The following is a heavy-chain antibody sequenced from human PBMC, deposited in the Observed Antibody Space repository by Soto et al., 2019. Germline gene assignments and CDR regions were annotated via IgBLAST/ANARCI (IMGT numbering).Heavy chain of an antibody. D-gene: IGHD4-17*01. CDR1: GFTFSNYA. CDR3: AKTHLFYGDYFYFDY. CDR2: LSGSGGTT. V-gene: IGHV3-23*01. J-gene: IGHJ4*02. Sequence: EVQLLESGGGLVQPGGSLRLSCAASGFTFSNYAMSWVRQAPGKGLEWVSALSGSGGTTSYADSVKGRFTISRDNSKNTLYLQMNSLRVEDTAIYFCAKTHLFYGDYFYFDYWGQGTLVTVSS.